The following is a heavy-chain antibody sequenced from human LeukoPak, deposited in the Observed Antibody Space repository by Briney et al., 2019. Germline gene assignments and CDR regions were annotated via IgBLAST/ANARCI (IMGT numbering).Heavy chain of an antibody. D-gene: IGHD2-2*01. J-gene: IGHJ6*04. CDR3: ARDMGYCSSTSCYYGMDV. V-gene: IGHV1-18*01. CDR1: GYTFTNYG. Sequence: ASVRVSCKASGYTFTNYGISWVRQAPGQGLVWMGWICTDSGHTNYAQKFQGRVTMTTDTSSSTAYMGLRSLKSDDTAVYYCARDMGYCSSTSCYYGMDVWGKGTTVTVSS. CDR2: ICTDSGHT.